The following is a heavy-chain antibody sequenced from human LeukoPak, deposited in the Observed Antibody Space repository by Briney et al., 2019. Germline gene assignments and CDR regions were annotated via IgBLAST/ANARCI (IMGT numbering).Heavy chain of an antibody. CDR1: GGSMSPYY. Sequence: SETLSLTCTVSGGSMSPYYWSWIRQTPGKGLEWIGYIYTSETTNYNPSLRSRVTISIDTSKNQFSLRLSSVTTADTAVYYCARHRSPSSLSYFDIWGQGTLVIVSS. D-gene: IGHD6-19*01. CDR2: IYTSETT. CDR3: ARHRSPSSLSYFDI. V-gene: IGHV4-4*09. J-gene: IGHJ4*02.